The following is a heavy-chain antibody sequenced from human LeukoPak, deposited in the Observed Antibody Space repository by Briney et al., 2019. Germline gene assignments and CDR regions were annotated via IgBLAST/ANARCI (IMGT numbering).Heavy chain of an antibody. J-gene: IGHJ4*02. Sequence: SQTLSLTCTVSGGSISCGDYYWSWIRQPPGKGLKWIGYIFYSGSTYYNPSLKSRVTISVDTSKNQFSLKLSSVTAADTAVYYCARDTIAVAGTDYWGQGTLVTVSS. CDR3: ARDTIAVAGTDY. CDR1: GGSISCGDYY. CDR2: IFYSGST. V-gene: IGHV4-30-4*01. D-gene: IGHD6-19*01.